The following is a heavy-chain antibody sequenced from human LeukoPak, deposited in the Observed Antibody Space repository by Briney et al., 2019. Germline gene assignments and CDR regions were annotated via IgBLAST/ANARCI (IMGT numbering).Heavy chain of an antibody. Sequence: RGGSLRLSCARSGFTVSSKHMSWVRQAPGEGLEWVSVIYSGGSTYYADSVKGRFTISRDNSKNTLYRQMNSLRVEDTAVYYCARGAITMVRGWEFDYWGQGTLVTVSS. CDR1: GFTVSSKH. CDR3: ARGAITMVRGWEFDY. J-gene: IGHJ4*02. V-gene: IGHV3-66*01. CDR2: IYSGGST. D-gene: IGHD3-10*01.